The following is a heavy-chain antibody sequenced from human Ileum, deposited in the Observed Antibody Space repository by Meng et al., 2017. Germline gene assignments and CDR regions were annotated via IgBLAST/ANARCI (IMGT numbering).Heavy chain of an antibody. J-gene: IGHJ5*02. V-gene: IGHV3-74*01. CDR2: INNDGSSR. CDR3: TRDVPHSRFDP. Sequence: VKLVGSGGGLVQPGGSLRLSCVGSGFTFINHWMHWVRQVPGKGLVWVSQINNDGSSRSYADSVKGRFTISRDNAKSTLYLQMNSLTVEDTALYYCTRDVPHSRFDPWGQGTLVTVSS. D-gene: IGHD2-15*01. CDR1: GFTFINHW.